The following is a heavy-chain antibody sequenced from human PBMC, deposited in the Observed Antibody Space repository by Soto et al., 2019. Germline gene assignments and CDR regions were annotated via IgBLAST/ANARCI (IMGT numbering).Heavy chain of an antibody. CDR1: GFTFSSYS. CDR2: ISSSSSYI. V-gene: IGHV3-21*01. J-gene: IGHJ6*03. D-gene: IGHD1-1*01. CDR3: ARDHRTGTTKGAMDV. Sequence: EVQLVESGGGLVKPGGSLRLSCAASGFTFSSYSMNWVRQAPGKGLEWVSSISSSSSYIYYADSVKGRFTISRDNAKNSQYLQMNSLRAEDTAVYYCARDHRTGTTKGAMDVWGKGTTVTVSS.